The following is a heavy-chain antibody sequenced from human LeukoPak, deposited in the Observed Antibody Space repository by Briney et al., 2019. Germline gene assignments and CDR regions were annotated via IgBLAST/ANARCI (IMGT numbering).Heavy chain of an antibody. V-gene: IGHV4-39*07. CDR3: ATATGKRWLQLHAFDI. D-gene: IGHD5-24*01. J-gene: IGHJ3*02. CDR1: GGSISSSSYY. Sequence: PSETLSLTCTVSGGSISSSSYYWGWIRQPPGKGLEWIGSIYYSGSTNYNPSLKSRVTISVDTSKNQFSLKLSSVTAADTAVYYCATATGKRWLQLHAFDIWGQGTMVTVSS. CDR2: IYYSGST.